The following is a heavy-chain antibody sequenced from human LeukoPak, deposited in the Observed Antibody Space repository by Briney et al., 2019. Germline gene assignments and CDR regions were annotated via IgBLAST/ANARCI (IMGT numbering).Heavy chain of an antibody. CDR3: ARDRGRRDSSGYYRYLY. D-gene: IGHD3-22*01. CDR1: GYTFTSYY. V-gene: IGHV1-46*03. Sequence: GASVKVSCKASGYTFTSYYMHWVRQAPGQGLEWMGIVNPSGGSTSYAQKFQGRVTMTRDTSTSTVYMELSILRSEDTAVYYCARDRGRRDSSGYYRYLYWGQGTLVTVSS. J-gene: IGHJ4*02. CDR2: VNPSGGST.